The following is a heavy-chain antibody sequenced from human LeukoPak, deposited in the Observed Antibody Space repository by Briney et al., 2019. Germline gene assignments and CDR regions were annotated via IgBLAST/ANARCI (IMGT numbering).Heavy chain of an antibody. J-gene: IGHJ4*02. Sequence: GESLKISCKGSGYTSSNYWIGWVRQMPGKGLEWLGIIYPGDSETRHSPSFQGQVTLSADKSTSTVYLQWSSLKASDTAIYYCAGHLVYIGPLPDYWGQGTLVTVSS. CDR1: GYTSSNYW. CDR2: IYPGDSET. D-gene: IGHD5-12*01. V-gene: IGHV5-51*01. CDR3: AGHLVYIGPLPDY.